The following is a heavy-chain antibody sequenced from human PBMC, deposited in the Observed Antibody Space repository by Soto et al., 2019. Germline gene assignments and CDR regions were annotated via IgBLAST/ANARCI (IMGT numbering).Heavy chain of an antibody. J-gene: IGHJ4*02. V-gene: IGHV1-46*03. CDR2: INPSGGST. CDR3: ARAMITFGGIIAHEDY. D-gene: IGHD3-16*02. Sequence: ASVKVSCKASVYTFTSYYIHWVRQAPGQGLEWMGIINPSGGSTSYAQKFQGRVTMTRDTSTSTVYMELSSLRSEDTAMYYCARAMITFGGIIAHEDYWGQGTLVTVSS. CDR1: VYTFTSYY.